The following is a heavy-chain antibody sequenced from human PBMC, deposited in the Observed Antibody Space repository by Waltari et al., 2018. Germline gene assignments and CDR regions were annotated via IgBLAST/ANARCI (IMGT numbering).Heavy chain of an antibody. Sequence: QVQLQQWGAGLLKPSETLSLTCAVYGGSFSGYYWSWIRQPPGKGLEWIGEINHSGSTNYNPSLKSRVTISVDTSKNQFSLKLSSVTAADTAVYYCASPSSFEAFDIWGQGTMVTVSS. J-gene: IGHJ3*02. CDR3: ASPSSFEAFDI. V-gene: IGHV4-34*01. CDR2: INHSGST. D-gene: IGHD6-6*01. CDR1: GGSFSGYY.